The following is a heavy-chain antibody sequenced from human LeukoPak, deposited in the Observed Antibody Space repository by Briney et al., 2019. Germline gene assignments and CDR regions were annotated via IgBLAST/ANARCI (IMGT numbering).Heavy chain of an antibody. CDR1: GGSFSGYY. V-gene: IGHV4-34*01. D-gene: IGHD3-22*01. CDR3: ARGQIGYFNY. Sequence: SETLSLTCAVYGGSFSGYYWSWIRQPPGKGLEWIGEISHSGSTNCNPSLKSRVTISVDTSKNQFSLKLSSVTAADTAVYYCARGQIGYFNYWGQGTLVTVSS. CDR2: ISHSGST. J-gene: IGHJ4*02.